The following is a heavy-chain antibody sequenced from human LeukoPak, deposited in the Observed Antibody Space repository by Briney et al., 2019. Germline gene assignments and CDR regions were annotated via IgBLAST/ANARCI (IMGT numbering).Heavy chain of an antibody. Sequence: GGSLRLSCAASGFTFSSYGMHWVRQAPGKGLEWVAVISYDGSNKYYADSVKGRFTISRDNSKNTLYLQMNSLRAEDTAVYYCAKDWGWFGELLFPFDYWGQGTLVTVSS. J-gene: IGHJ4*02. CDR2: ISYDGSNK. CDR3: AKDWGWFGELLFPFDY. CDR1: GFTFSSYG. D-gene: IGHD3-10*01. V-gene: IGHV3-30*18.